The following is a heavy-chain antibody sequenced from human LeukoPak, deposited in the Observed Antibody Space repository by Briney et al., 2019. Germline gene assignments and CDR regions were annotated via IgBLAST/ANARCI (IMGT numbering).Heavy chain of an antibody. CDR2: IYYSGST. CDR1: GGSISSSSYY. J-gene: IGHJ4*02. D-gene: IGHD3-3*01. V-gene: IGHV4-39*01. CDR3: ASGITIFGVVIGPDYDY. Sequence: KPSETLSLACTVSGGSISSSSYYWGWIRQPPGKGLEWIGSIYYSGSTYYNPSLKSRVTISVDTSKNQFSLKLSSVTAADTAVYYCASGITIFGVVIGPDYDYWGQGTLVTVSS.